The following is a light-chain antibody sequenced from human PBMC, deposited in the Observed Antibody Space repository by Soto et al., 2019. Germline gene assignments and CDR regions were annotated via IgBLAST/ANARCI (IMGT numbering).Light chain of an antibody. Sequence: QSVLTQPASVSGSPGQSITISCTGTSSEVGSYNLVSWYQQHPGKAPKLMIYEGSKRPSGVSNRFSGSKSGNTASLTISGLQAEDEADYYCCSYAGSSPYVFGTGTKLTVL. CDR1: SSEVGSYNL. V-gene: IGLV2-23*01. J-gene: IGLJ1*01. CDR2: EGS. CDR3: CSYAGSSPYV.